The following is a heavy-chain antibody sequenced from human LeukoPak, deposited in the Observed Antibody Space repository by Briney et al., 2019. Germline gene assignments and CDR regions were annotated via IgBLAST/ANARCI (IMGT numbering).Heavy chain of an antibody. CDR2: IYYSGST. CDR1: GGSISSGGYS. V-gene: IGHV4-61*08. Sequence: SETLSLTCAISGGSISSGGYSWSWIRQPPGKGLEWIGYIYYSGSTNYNPSLKSRVTISVDTSKNQFSLKLSSVSAADTAVYYCAREYCSSTSCQADYWGRGTLVTVSS. J-gene: IGHJ4*02. D-gene: IGHD2-2*01. CDR3: AREYCSSTSCQADY.